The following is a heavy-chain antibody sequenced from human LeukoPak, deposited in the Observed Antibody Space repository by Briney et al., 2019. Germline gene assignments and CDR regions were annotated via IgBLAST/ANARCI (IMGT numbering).Heavy chain of an antibody. CDR2: FGTRSTSI. CDR3: VKDAPNGSIDY. V-gene: IGHV3-21*04. D-gene: IGHD2/OR15-2a*01. Sequence: GGSLRLSCTASGFTFSGYSMNWIRQAPGKGLEWVSSFGTRSTSIYHAGSVKGRFAISRDNARNSLYLQMNSLKAEDTALYYCVKDAPNGSIDYWGQGTLVTVSS. J-gene: IGHJ4*02. CDR1: GFTFSGYS.